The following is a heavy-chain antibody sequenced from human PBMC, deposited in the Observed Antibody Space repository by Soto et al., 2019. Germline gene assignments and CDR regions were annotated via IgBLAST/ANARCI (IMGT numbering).Heavy chain of an antibody. D-gene: IGHD3-3*01. Sequence: PGGSLRLSCEASGFSFSSSAMNWVRQAPGKGLEWISVISGSGGATYFADSVKGRFTISRDNSKNTLYLQMNSLRAEDTAVYYCAKATLRVVLQLVFDHWGQGSLVTV. V-gene: IGHV3-23*01. CDR1: GFSFSSSA. J-gene: IGHJ4*02. CDR2: ISGSGGAT. CDR3: AKATLRVVLQLVFDH.